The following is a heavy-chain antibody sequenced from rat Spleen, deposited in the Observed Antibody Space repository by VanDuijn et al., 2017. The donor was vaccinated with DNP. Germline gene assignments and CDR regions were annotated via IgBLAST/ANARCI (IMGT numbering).Heavy chain of an antibody. J-gene: IGHJ2*01. CDR2: INTAGST. CDR1: GYSITSCCR. V-gene: IGHV3-3*01. Sequence: VQLQESGPGLVEPSQSLSLTCSVTGYSITSCCRWTWIRKFPGNNLEWMGYINTAGSTNYNPSLKSRISITRDTSKNQFFLQLNSVTSEDTATYYCARWGDYFDYWGQGVMVTVSS. CDR3: ARWGDYFDY.